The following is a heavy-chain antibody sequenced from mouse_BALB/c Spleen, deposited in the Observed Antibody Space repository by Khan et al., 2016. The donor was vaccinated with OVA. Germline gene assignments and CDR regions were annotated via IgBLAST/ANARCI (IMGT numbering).Heavy chain of an antibody. CDR1: GYTFTDYY. CDR2: ISPGSGDT. D-gene: IGHD1-2*01. CDR3: ARRNYFGYTFAY. V-gene: IGHV1-77*01. J-gene: IGHJ3*01. Sequence: QVQLQQSGAELARPGASVKLSCKASGYTFTDYYINWVKQRTGQGLGWIGEISPGSGDTYYNEKFKGKATLTADKSSTTAYMQLSSLTSEAYAVYFCARRNYFGYTFAYWGQGTLVTVSA.